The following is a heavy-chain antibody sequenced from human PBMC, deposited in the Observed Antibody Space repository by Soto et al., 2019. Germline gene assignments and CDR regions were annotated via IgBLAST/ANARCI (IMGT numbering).Heavy chain of an antibody. Sequence: GSLRLSCAASGLTFSAYGMHWVRQAPGKGLEWVAVISYDGSNKYYADSVKGRFTISRDNSKNTLYLQMNSLRAEDTAVYFCAKVTFSGDYYYSYGLDVWGQGTTVTVSS. CDR1: GLTFSAYG. CDR3: AKVTFSGDYYYSYGLDV. V-gene: IGHV3-30*18. D-gene: IGHD1-26*01. J-gene: IGHJ6*02. CDR2: ISYDGSNK.